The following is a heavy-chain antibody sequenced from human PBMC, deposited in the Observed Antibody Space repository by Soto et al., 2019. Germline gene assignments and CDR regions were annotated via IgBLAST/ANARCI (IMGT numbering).Heavy chain of an antibody. CDR3: AGVVTVTVGADAFDI. V-gene: IGHV1-18*01. J-gene: IGHJ3*02. CDR2: ISAYNGNT. Sequence: ASVKVSCKASGYTFTSYGISWVRQAPGQGLEWMGWISAYNGNTNYAQKLQGRVTMTTDTSTSTAYMELRSLRSDDTAVYYCAGVVTVTVGADAFDIWGQGTMVTVSS. CDR1: GYTFTSYG. D-gene: IGHD4-4*01.